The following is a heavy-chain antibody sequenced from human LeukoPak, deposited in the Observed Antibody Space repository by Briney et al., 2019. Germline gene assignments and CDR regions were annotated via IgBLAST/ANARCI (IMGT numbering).Heavy chain of an antibody. V-gene: IGHV4-61*01. CDR3: AGDAHYGGNYYFDY. Sequence: SETLSLTCTVSGGSVSSGSYYWSWIRQPPGKGLEWIGYIYYSGSTNYNPSLKSRVTISVDTSKNQFSLKLSSVTAADTAVYYCAGDAHYGGNYYFDYWGQGTLVTVSS. D-gene: IGHD4-23*01. CDR2: IYYSGST. CDR1: GGSVSSGSYY. J-gene: IGHJ4*02.